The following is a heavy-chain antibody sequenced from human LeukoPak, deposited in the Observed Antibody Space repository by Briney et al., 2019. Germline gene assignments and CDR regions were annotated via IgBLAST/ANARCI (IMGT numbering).Heavy chain of an antibody. CDR3: ARVSCGGDCYYDAFDI. D-gene: IGHD2-21*02. J-gene: IGHJ3*02. V-gene: IGHV3-33*01. CDR1: GFTFSNYA. CDR2: IGYDGRKK. Sequence: SGGSLRLSCAASGFTFSNYAMHWVRQAPGKGLEWVAVIGYDGRKKYYADSEKGRLTISRDTSKNTLYLQLNSLRAEDTTIYYCARVSCGGDCYYDAFDIWGQGTMVTVST.